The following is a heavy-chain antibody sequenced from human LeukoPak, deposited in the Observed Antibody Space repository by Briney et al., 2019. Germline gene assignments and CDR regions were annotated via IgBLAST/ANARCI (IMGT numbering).Heavy chain of an antibody. CDR1: GGSISSYY. J-gene: IGHJ4*02. V-gene: IGHV4-59*08. CDR2: IYYSGST. CDR3: ARQRSSIAVAGTTYYFDY. Sequence: SETLSLTCTVSGGSISSYYWSWIRQPPGKGLEWIGYIYYSGSTNYNPSLKSRVTISVDTSKNQFSLKLSSVTAADTAVYYCARQRSSIAVAGTTYYFDYWGQGTLVTVYS. D-gene: IGHD6-19*01.